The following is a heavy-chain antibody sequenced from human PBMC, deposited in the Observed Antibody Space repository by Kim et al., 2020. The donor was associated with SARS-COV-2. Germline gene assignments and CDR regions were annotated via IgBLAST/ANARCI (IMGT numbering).Heavy chain of an antibody. Sequence: NPSLKSRVTISVDTSKNQFSLKLSSVTAADTAVYYCARDSGSSSWYYFDYWGQGTLVTVSS. J-gene: IGHJ4*02. CDR3: ARDSGSSSWYYFDY. V-gene: IGHV4-59*01. D-gene: IGHD6-13*01.